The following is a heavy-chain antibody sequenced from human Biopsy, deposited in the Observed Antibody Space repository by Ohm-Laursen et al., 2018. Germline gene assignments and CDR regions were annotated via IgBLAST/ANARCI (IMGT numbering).Heavy chain of an antibody. CDR1: GFTFSSSA. J-gene: IGHJ6*02. V-gene: IGHV1-58*01. Sequence: SVKVPCKASGFTFSSSAVQWVRQARGQRLEWIGWIVVGSGHTNYAQKFQERVTITRDMSTSTAYMELTSLGSEDTAVYYCAATSTLYYYYYAMDVWDQGTTITVSS. CDR3: AATSTLYYYYYAMDV. CDR2: IVVGSGHT.